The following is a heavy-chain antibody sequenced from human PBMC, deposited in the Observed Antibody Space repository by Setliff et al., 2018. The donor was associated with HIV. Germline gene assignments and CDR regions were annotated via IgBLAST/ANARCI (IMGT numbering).Heavy chain of an antibody. J-gene: IGHJ6*02. CDR2: IIPVFGTT. CDR1: GGTFSSYA. Sequence: ASVKVSCKASGGTFSSYAISWVRQAPGQGLDWMGGIIPVFGTTNYAQKPQGRVTMTTDTSTSTAYMELRSLRSEDTAVYYCARDIGDYYDSSGYYPPTDYYYGMDVWGQGTTVTVSS. V-gene: IGHV1-69*05. CDR3: ARDIGDYYDSSGYYPPTDYYYGMDV. D-gene: IGHD3-22*01.